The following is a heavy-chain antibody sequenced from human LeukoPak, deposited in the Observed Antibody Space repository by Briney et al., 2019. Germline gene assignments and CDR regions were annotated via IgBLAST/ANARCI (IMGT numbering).Heavy chain of an antibody. CDR1: GGSISSYY. Sequence: PSETLSLTCTVSGGSISSYYWSWIRQPPGKGLEWIGYIYYGGSTYNPSLKSRVTISVDTSKNQFSLKVTSVTAADTAVYYCVRAKGDYWGQGTLVTVSS. CDR3: VRAKGDY. CDR2: IYYGGST. V-gene: IGHV4-59*01. J-gene: IGHJ4*02.